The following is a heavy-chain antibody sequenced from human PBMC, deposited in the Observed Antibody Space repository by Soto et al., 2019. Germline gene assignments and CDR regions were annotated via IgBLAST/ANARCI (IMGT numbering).Heavy chain of an antibody. CDR1: GGSINSSDYY. CDR3: ARDRYLDLWSGSWFDP. D-gene: IGHD3-3*01. Sequence: QVQLQESGPGLVKPSQTLSLTCTVSGGSINSSDYYWTWIRQHPEKGLEWIGYIFYTGSTYYNPSLRSRATISVDTSNNQFSLRLTSVTAADTAVYYCARDRYLDLWSGSWFDPWGQGTLVTVSS. J-gene: IGHJ5*02. V-gene: IGHV4-31*03. CDR2: IFYTGST.